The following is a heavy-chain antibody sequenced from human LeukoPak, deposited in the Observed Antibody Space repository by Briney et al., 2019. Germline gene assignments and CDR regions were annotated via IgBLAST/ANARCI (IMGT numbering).Heavy chain of an antibody. Sequence: PGGSLRLSCAASGFTVSSNYMSWVRQAPGKGLEWVANIYRDGSRYYADSVKGRFTLSRDISENTLYLQMDSLRADDTAVYYCARDRLWYGDMYYFDYWGQGTLVTVSS. V-gene: IGHV3-66*01. J-gene: IGHJ4*02. CDR3: ARDRLWYGDMYYFDY. D-gene: IGHD3-10*01. CDR1: GFTVSSNY. CDR2: IYRDGSR.